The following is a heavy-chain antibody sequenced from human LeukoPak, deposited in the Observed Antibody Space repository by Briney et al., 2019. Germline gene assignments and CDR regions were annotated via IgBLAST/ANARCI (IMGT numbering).Heavy chain of an antibody. V-gene: IGHV3-23*01. Sequence: GGSLRLSCAASGFTFSNYVMNWVRQAPGKGLEWVSTISSDERTWYADSVKGRFTISRDKSKNALYLEMNSLKAEDTAICYCAKRGDNWGPFDYWGQGTLVTVSS. CDR3: AKRGDNWGPFDY. CDR1: GFTFSNYV. D-gene: IGHD7-27*01. J-gene: IGHJ4*02. CDR2: ISSDERT.